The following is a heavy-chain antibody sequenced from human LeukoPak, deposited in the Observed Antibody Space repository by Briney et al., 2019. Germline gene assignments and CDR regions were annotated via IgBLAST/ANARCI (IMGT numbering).Heavy chain of an antibody. CDR3: ARDGAYDDASGYRADF. CDR1: GFRFSDYY. D-gene: IGHD3-22*01. J-gene: IGHJ4*02. Sequence: GGSLRLSCTASGFRFSDYYMNWFRQTPGKGLEWLSYISHSGTTVQYADSVRGRFTVSRDNHKSTLYFQMNSLRVEDTALYYCARDGAYDDASGYRADFWGQGTLVTVSS. V-gene: IGHV3-11*01. CDR2: ISHSGTTV.